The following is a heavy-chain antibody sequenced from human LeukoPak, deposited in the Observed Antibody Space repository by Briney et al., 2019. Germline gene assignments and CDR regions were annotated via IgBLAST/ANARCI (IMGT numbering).Heavy chain of an antibody. CDR3: YTHNFWSGYYLDY. CDR1: GFTFSSYA. V-gene: IGHV3-23*01. CDR2: ISGSGGST. Sequence: LPGGSLRLSCAASGFTFSSYAMSWVRQAPGKGLEWVSAISGSGGSTYYADSVKGRFTISRDNSKNTLYLQMNSLRAEDTAVYYCYTHNFWSGYYLDYWGQGTLVTVSS. J-gene: IGHJ4*02. D-gene: IGHD3-3*01.